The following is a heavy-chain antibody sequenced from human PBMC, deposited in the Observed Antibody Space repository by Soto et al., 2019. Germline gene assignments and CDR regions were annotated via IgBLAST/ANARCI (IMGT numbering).Heavy chain of an antibody. D-gene: IGHD3-22*01. J-gene: IGHJ4*02. V-gene: IGHV1-8*01. CDR1: GYTFTSYD. CDR2: MNPNSGNT. Sequence: QVQLVQSGAEVKKPGASVKVSCKASGYTFTSYDINWVRQATGQGLEWMGWMNPNSGNTAYAQKFQGRVSIARNNSISTAFMELSSLRSEDTAVYYCAREKSSGYYYEYWGQGTLVTVSS. CDR3: AREKSSGYYYEY.